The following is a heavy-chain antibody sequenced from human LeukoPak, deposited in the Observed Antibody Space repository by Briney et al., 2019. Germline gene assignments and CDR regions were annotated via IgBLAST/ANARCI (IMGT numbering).Heavy chain of an antibody. CDR1: GGSFSGYY. CDR2: INHSGST. V-gene: IGHV4-34*01. D-gene: IGHD6-19*01. CDR3: ARGGSSGWYAGEAFDI. J-gene: IGHJ3*02. Sequence: SETLSLTYAVYGGSFSGYYWSWIRQPPGKGLEWIGEINHSGSTNYNPSLKSRVTISVDTSKNQFSLKLSSVTAAATAVYYCARGGSSGWYAGEAFDIWGQGTMVTVSS.